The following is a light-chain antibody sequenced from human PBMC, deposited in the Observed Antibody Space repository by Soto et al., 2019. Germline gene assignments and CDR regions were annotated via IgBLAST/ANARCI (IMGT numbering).Light chain of an antibody. V-gene: IGKV3-20*01. CDR1: QSVSNNY. J-gene: IGKJ2*01. CDR2: GSS. Sequence: EVVLTQSPGTLSLSPGERASLSCRASQSVSNNYLAWYQQKPGQSPKLLIFGSSDRATGIPDRFSGSGSGPDFTLTISRLEPEDSAVYYCQQYGSSPPHTFGRGTKLEIK. CDR3: QQYGSSPPHT.